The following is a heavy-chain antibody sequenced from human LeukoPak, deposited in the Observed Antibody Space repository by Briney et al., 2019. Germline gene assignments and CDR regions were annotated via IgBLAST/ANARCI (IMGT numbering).Heavy chain of an antibody. J-gene: IGHJ4*02. CDR3: ATGVTAYYFDY. V-gene: IGHV4-4*07. CDR1: GGSISSNY. CDR2: IYTSGST. Sequence: SETLSLTCTVSGGSISSNYWSWIRQPAGKGLEWIGHIYTSGSTIYNPSLKSRVTMSVDTSKNQFSLKLNSVTAADTAVYYCATGVTAYYFDYWGQGTLVTVSS. D-gene: IGHD2-21*02.